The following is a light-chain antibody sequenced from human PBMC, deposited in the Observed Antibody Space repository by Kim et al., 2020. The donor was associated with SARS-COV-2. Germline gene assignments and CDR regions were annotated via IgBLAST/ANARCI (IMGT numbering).Light chain of an antibody. J-gene: IGLJ2*01. CDR1: NLGDKY. Sequence: SYELTQPPSVSVSPGQTASITCSGDNLGDKYACWYQQKPGQSPVLVIHQDSKRPSGIPERFSGSNSGNTATLTISGTQAMDEADYYCQAWDSSIVVFGGGTQLTVL. V-gene: IGLV3-1*01. CDR3: QAWDSSIVV. CDR2: QDS.